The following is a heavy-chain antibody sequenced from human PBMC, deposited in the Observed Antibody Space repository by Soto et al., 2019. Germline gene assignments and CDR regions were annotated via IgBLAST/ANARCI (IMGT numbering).Heavy chain of an antibody. D-gene: IGHD1-26*01. CDR1: GFDFGSFG. J-gene: IGHJ6*02. V-gene: IGHV1-58*02. CDR2: IVVVSGST. CDR3: SADHPHMAMGWPV. Sequence: SVKVSCKASGFDFGSFGIQFLRQTRGRGLEWIGWIVVVSGSTNYARQFQGRVAVSRDMSSSTAYLDLYDLKSGDTAVYFCSADHPHMAMGWPVCGQGTTVTVSS.